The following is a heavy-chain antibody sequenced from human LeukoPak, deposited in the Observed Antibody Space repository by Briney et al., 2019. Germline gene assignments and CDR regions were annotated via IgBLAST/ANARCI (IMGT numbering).Heavy chain of an antibody. V-gene: IGHV3-48*01. D-gene: IGHD3-16*01. Sequence: GGSLRLSCADSGFTFSSYSINWVRQAPGKGLEWISYISSSSSTIYYADSVKGRFTISRDNAKNSLYLQMNSLRAEDTAVYYCARDPRIMITFGGTNYYFDYWGQGTLVTVSS. CDR2: ISSSSSTI. CDR1: GFTFSSYS. J-gene: IGHJ4*02. CDR3: ARDPRIMITFGGTNYYFDY.